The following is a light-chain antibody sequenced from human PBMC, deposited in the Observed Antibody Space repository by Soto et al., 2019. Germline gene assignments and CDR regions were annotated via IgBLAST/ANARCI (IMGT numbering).Light chain of an antibody. J-gene: IGKJ5*01. CDR3: MQSTQLPPT. Sequence: DIVMPQTPLSLSVTPGKPASISCKSSQSLLHITGETFLFWYLQKPGQSPQLLIYEVSTRVSGVPDRFSGSGSGTDFTLEISRVETDDVGIYYCMQSTQLPPTFGQGTRLEIK. CDR2: EVS. V-gene: IGKV2D-29*02. CDR1: QSLLHITGETF.